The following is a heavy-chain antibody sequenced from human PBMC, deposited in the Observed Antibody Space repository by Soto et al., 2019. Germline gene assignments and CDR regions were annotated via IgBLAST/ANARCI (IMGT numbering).Heavy chain of an antibody. V-gene: IGHV4-30-4*01. Sequence: SETLSLTCTVSGDSIRSGDSCWSWIRQPPGKGLEWIGYVCSSGTTYCNSSLKSRVTISTDMSKNQFSLRLSSVTAADSALYFCARDQSGYPPSYGMDVWGQGTTVTVSS. CDR2: VCSSGTT. D-gene: IGHD3-3*01. CDR3: ARDQSGYPPSYGMDV. J-gene: IGHJ6*02. CDR1: GDSIRSGDSC.